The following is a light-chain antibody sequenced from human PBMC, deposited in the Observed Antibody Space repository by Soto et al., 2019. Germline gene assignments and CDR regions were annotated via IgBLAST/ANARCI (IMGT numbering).Light chain of an antibody. CDR2: DVN. J-gene: IGLJ1*01. CDR1: ASDIGGYTF. Sequence: QSALTQPPSASGSPGQSVAISCTGTASDIGGYTFVSWYQQHPGKAPKLLIYDVNKRPSGIPDRFSGSKSGNTASLTVSGLQADDEADYYCSAHGGANPYVFGTGTKVTV. V-gene: IGLV2-8*01. CDR3: SAHGGANPYV.